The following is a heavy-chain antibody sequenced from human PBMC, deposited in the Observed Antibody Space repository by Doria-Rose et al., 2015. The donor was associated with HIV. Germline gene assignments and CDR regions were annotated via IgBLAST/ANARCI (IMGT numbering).Heavy chain of an antibody. CDR1: ELS. J-gene: IGHJ4*02. CDR3: ATDSSGYYFSSVQDY. CDR2: FDPEGGEA. Sequence: ELSMHWVRQAPGKGLEWMGGFDPEGGEAIYAQKFQGRVTMTEDTSTDTAYMELSSLRSEDTAVYYCATDSSGYYFSSVQDYWGQGTLVTVSS. D-gene: IGHD3-22*01. V-gene: IGHV1-24*01.